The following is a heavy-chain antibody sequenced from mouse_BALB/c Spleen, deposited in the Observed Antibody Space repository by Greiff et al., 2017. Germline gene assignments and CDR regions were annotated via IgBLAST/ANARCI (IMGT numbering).Heavy chain of an antibody. CDR3: AKGGYYVSYYYAMDY. CDR2: ISYSGST. J-gene: IGHJ4*01. Sequence: EVQLQQSGPGLVKPSQSLSLTCTVTGYSITSDYAWNWIRQFPGNKLEWMGYISYSGSTSYNPSLKSRISITRDTSKNQFFLQLNSVTTEDTATYYCAKGGYYVSYYYAMDYWGQGTSVTVSS. V-gene: IGHV3-2*02. CDR1: GYSITSDYA. D-gene: IGHD2-3*01.